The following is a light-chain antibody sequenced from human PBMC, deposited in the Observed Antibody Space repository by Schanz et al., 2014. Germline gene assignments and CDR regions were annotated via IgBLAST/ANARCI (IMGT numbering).Light chain of an antibody. CDR3: QHYGSSPET. CDR1: QSVTSY. V-gene: IGKV3-20*01. J-gene: IGKJ1*01. CDR2: DAS. Sequence: EIVMTQSPATLSLSPGEGATLSCRASQSVTSYLAWYQQKPGQAPRLLIYDASARATGIPDRFSGSGSGTDFTLTISRLEPEDFAVYYCQHYGSSPETFGRGTTVEIK.